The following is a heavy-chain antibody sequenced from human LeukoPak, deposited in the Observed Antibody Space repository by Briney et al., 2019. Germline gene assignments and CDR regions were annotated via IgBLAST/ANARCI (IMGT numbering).Heavy chain of an antibody. V-gene: IGHV3-53*01. CDR1: GFLVSSSY. D-gene: IGHD3-3*01. CDR2: LYSGGST. J-gene: IGHJ6*02. Sequence: GGSLRLSCAASGFLVSSSYMNWVRQAPGKGLEWVSVLYSGGSTFYADSVKGRFTISRDNSKNTLYLQMNSLRAEDTAVYYCARGSYYDFWSGLRYYYYYYGMDVWGQGTTVTVSS. CDR3: ARGSYYDFWSGLRYYYYYYGMDV.